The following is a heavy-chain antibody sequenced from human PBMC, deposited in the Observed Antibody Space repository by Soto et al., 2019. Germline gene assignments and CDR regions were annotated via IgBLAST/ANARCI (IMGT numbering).Heavy chain of an antibody. CDR2: IWYDGSEK. D-gene: IGHD2-15*01. Sequence: GGSLRLSCAASGFTFSSYGMHWVRQAPGKGLEWVAVIWYDGSEKYYADSMKGRFTISRDNAQNSLYLQVNSLRAEDTAVYYCARDAGYCSGGDCLYYMDVWGKGTTVTVSS. J-gene: IGHJ6*03. V-gene: IGHV3-33*01. CDR3: ARDAGYCSGGDCLYYMDV. CDR1: GFTFSSYG.